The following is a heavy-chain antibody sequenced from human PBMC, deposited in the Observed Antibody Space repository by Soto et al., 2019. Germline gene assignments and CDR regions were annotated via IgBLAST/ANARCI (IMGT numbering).Heavy chain of an antibody. Sequence: EVQLLESGGALVQPGGSLRLSCAASGFTFSNHAMNWVRQAPGKGLEWVSTISDSGSTYYADSVKGRFTISRDNSKNTLYLQMNSMTAEDTAVYYCARDPGGHYCTSTSCLYFFDQWGQGTLVIVSS. CDR2: ISDSGST. CDR1: GFTFSNHA. V-gene: IGHV3-23*01. D-gene: IGHD2-2*01. J-gene: IGHJ4*02. CDR3: ARDPGGHYCTSTSCLYFFDQ.